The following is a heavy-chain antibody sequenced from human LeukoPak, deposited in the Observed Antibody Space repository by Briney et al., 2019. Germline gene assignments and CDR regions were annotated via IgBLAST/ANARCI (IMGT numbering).Heavy chain of an antibody. V-gene: IGHV1-69*13. CDR2: IIPIFGTA. Sequence: SVKVSCKASGGTFSSYAISWVRQAPGQGLEWMGGIIPIFGTANYAQKFQGRVTITADESTSTAYMELGSLRSEDTAVYYCARVGRPRYYYYGMDVWGQGTTVTVSS. CDR1: GGTFSSYA. J-gene: IGHJ6*02. CDR3: ARVGRPRYYYYGMDV.